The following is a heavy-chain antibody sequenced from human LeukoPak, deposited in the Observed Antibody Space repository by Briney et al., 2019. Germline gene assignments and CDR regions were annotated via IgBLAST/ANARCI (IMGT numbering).Heavy chain of an antibody. CDR3: ARGGIAAAGRTYDAFDI. D-gene: IGHD6-13*01. CDR1: GYTFTSYG. V-gene: IGHV1-18*01. Sequence: ASVKVSCKASGYTFTSYGISWVRQAPGQGLEWVGWISAYNGNTNYAQKLQGRVTMTTDTSTSTAYMELRSLRSDDTAVYYCARGGIAAAGRTYDAFDIWGQGTMVTVSS. J-gene: IGHJ3*02. CDR2: ISAYNGNT.